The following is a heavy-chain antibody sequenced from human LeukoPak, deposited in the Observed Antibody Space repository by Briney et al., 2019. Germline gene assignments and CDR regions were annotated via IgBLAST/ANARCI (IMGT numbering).Heavy chain of an antibody. CDR3: VSFRIHSYYFDY. V-gene: IGHV1-46*01. Sequence: GASVKVSCKASGYTFTGYYMHWVRQAPGQGLEWMGIINPSGGSTSYAQKFQGRVTMTRDTSTSTVYMELSSLRSEDTAVYYCVSFRIHSYYFDYWGQGTLATVSS. CDR1: GYTFTGYY. D-gene: IGHD2/OR15-2a*01. J-gene: IGHJ4*02. CDR2: INPSGGST.